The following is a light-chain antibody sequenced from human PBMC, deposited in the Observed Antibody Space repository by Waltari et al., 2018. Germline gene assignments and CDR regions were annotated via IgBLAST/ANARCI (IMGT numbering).Light chain of an antibody. V-gene: IGKV3-15*01. CDR2: GAS. CDR3: QQYNNWPLT. CDR1: QSISSN. Sequence: ERLMTQSPVTLSVSPGERATLSCRASQSISSNLAWYQQKPGQAPRLLSYGASTRATGIPARFSGSGSGTEFTLTISSLQSEDFAVYYCQQYNNWPLTFGGGTKVEI. J-gene: IGKJ4*01.